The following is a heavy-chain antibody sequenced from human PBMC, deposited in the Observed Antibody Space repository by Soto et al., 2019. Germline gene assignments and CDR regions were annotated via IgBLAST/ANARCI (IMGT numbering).Heavy chain of an antibody. V-gene: IGHV4-4*02. CDR3: AKKRSHDRTGDVEA. CDR1: GGSISSSNW. CDR2: IHHSGST. Sequence: QVQLQESGPGLVKPSETLSLTCAVSGGSISSSNWWSWVRQPPGKGLEWIGEIHHSGSTNYNSSPSSRVTTSVEKPHNHFSVRLSAVTAAHTDVYFRAKKRSHDRTGDVEAWGQGMLVTVAA. J-gene: IGHJ5*01. D-gene: IGHD1-26*01.